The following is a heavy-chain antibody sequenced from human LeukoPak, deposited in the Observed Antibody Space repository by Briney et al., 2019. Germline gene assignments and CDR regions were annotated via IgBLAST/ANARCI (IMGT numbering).Heavy chain of an antibody. J-gene: IGHJ4*02. V-gene: IGHV3-23*01. CDR1: GFTFSSSA. CDR3: AKGPYAGTFSGFDY. CDR2: ISGSGSGGST. Sequence: GGSLRLSCAASGFTFSSSAMSWVRQAPGKGLEWVSSISGSGSGGSTYYADSVKGRFTISRDNSKNTLYLQMNSLRAEDTAVYYCAKGPYAGTFSGFDYWGQGTLVTVSS. D-gene: IGHD6-13*01.